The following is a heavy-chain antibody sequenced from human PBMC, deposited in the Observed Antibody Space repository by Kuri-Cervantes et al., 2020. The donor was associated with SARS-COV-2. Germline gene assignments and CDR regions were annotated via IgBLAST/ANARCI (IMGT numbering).Heavy chain of an antibody. V-gene: IGHV1-18*01. CDR1: GYTFTSYG. Sequence: ASVKVSCKASGYTFTSYGISWVRQAPGQGLEWMGWINAYNGNTNYTQKLQGRVTMTTDTSTSTAYMELRSLRSDDTAVYYCAREANGYCSSTSCLPDYWGQGTLVTVSS. D-gene: IGHD2-2*01. CDR2: INAYNGNT. J-gene: IGHJ4*02. CDR3: AREANGYCSSTSCLPDY.